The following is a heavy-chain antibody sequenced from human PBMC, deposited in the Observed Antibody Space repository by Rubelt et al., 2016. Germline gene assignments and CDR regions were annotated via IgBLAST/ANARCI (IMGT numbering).Heavy chain of an antibody. D-gene: IGHD6-19*01. Sequence: QVQLQQWGAGLLKPSETLSLTCAVYGGSFSGYYWSWIRQPPGKGLEWIGEINHSGSTNNNPSLKSRATIPVDTAKNQFARRLNAVTAADTAVYYCARLESSSGWYPHYWGQGTLVTVSS. CDR3: ARLESSSGWYPHY. J-gene: IGHJ4*02. CDR1: GGSFSGYY. CDR2: INHSGST. V-gene: IGHV4-34*04.